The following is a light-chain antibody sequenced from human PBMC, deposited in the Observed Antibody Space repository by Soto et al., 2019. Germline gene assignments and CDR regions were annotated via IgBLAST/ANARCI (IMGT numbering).Light chain of an antibody. V-gene: IGKV3-20*01. J-gene: IGKJ1*01. CDR3: QQYGNSPRT. CDR2: GAS. Sequence: EIVLTQSPGTLSLSPGERATLSCRASQSVTSSSLAWHQQRPGQAPSLLIYGASSRTTGVPDRFSGSGSGTDFTLTISRLEPEDFAVYYCQQYGNSPRTFGQGTKVDLK. CDR1: QSVTSSS.